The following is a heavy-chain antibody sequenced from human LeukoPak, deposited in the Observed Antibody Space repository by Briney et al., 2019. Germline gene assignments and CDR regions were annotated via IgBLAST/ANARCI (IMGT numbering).Heavy chain of an antibody. J-gene: IGHJ4*02. CDR3: ASHVDTAMVKGY. V-gene: IGHV3-30-3*01. CDR1: GFTFSSYA. CDR2: ISYDGSNK. D-gene: IGHD5-18*01. Sequence: PGGSLRLSCAASGFTFSSYAMHWVRQAPGKGLEWVAVISYDGSNKYYADSVKGRFTISRDNSKNTLYLQMNSLRAEDTAVYYCASHVDTAMVKGYWGQGTLVTVSS.